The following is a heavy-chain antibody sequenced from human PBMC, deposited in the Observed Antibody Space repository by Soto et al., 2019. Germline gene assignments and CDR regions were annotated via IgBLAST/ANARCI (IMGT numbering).Heavy chain of an antibody. J-gene: IGHJ6*02. Sequence: EVQVVESGGGLVKPGGSLRLSCAASGFTFSSYSMNWVRQAPGQGLEWVSSISFSSNHIYYADSVTGRFTISRDNAKNSLSLQMNSLRAEDTAVYYCARLGGKYYAMDVRGQGTTVTVSS. CDR3: ARLGGKYYAMDV. CDR2: ISFSSNHI. CDR1: GFTFSSYS. V-gene: IGHV3-21*01. D-gene: IGHD1-1*01.